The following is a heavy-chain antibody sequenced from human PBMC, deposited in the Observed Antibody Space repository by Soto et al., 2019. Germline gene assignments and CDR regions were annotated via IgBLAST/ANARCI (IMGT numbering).Heavy chain of an antibody. CDR2: IYYSGST. Sequence: PSETLSLTCTLSGGSLCSYYWSWIRHPPGKGPERIGYIYYSGSTNYNPSLKSRVTISVDTSKNQFSLKLSSVTAADTAVYYCARVSPPDILLYGDHNDYYYYYMDVWGKGTTVTVPS. J-gene: IGHJ6*03. CDR3: ARVSPPDILLYGDHNDYYYYYMDV. CDR1: GGSLCSYY. V-gene: IGHV4-59*01. D-gene: IGHD4-17*01.